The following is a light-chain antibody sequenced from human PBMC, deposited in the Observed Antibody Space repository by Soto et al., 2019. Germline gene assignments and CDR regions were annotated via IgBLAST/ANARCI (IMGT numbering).Light chain of an antibody. CDR1: SSDVGGYNY. Sequence: QSALTQPRSVSGSPGQSVTISCTGTSSDVGGYNYVSWYQQHPDKAPKLMIYDVSQRPSGVPDRFSGSKSGYTASLTISGLQAEDEADYYCCSYAGSYPVVFGTGTKLTVL. CDR3: CSYAGSYPVV. V-gene: IGLV2-11*01. J-gene: IGLJ1*01. CDR2: DVS.